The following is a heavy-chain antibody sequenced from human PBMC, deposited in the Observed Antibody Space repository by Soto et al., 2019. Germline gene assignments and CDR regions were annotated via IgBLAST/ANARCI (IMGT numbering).Heavy chain of an antibody. CDR1: GGTFSSYA. CDR2: IIPIFGTA. V-gene: IGHV1-69*01. D-gene: IGHD5-12*01. J-gene: IGHJ6*02. CDR3: AIFQSVYVPYYYYYYGMDV. Sequence: QVQLVQSGAEVKKPGSSVKVSCKASGGTFSSYAISWVRQAPGQGLEWMGGIIPIFGTANYAQKFQGRVTITAYESTSTAYRELSSLRSEDTAVYYCAIFQSVYVPYYYYYYGMDVWGQVTTVTVSS.